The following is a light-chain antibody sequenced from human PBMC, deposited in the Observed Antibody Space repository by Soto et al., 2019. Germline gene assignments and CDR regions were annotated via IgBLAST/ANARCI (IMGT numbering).Light chain of an antibody. CDR2: EVI. J-gene: IGLJ2*01. Sequence: QSALTQPPSASGSPGQSVTISCTGTSSDVGGYNYVSWYQQHPGKAPKLMIYEVIQRPSGVPDRFSGSKSGNTASLTVSGLQAEDEADYYCSSYAGSDNFVLFGGGTQLTVL. V-gene: IGLV2-8*01. CDR1: SSDVGGYNY. CDR3: SSYAGSDNFVL.